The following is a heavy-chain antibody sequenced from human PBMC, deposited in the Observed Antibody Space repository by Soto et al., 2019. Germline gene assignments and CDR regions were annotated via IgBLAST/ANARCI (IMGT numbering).Heavy chain of an antibody. CDR2: ISSPTNYI. Sequence: EVQLVESGGGLVKPGGSLRLSCAASGFTFTRYSMNWVRQAPGKGLEWVSSISSPTNYIYYGDSMKGRFTISRDNAKNALYLEMNSLRAADTAVYYCARESEDLTSNFDYWGQGTLVTVSS. CDR3: ARESEDLTSNFDY. V-gene: IGHV3-21*06. CDR1: GFTFTRYS. J-gene: IGHJ4*02.